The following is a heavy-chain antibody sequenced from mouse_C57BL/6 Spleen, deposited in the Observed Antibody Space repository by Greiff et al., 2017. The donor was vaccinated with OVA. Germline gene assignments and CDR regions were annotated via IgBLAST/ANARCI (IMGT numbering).Heavy chain of an antibody. J-gene: IGHJ1*03. CDR3: ASTGTGYFDV. CDR2: IYPGSGNT. V-gene: IGHV1-66*01. D-gene: IGHD4-1*02. CDR1: GYSFTSYY. Sequence: VQLQESGPELVKPGASVKISCKASGYSFTSYYIHWVKQRPGQGLEWIGWIYPGSGNTKYNEKFKGKATLTADTSSSTAYMQLSSLTSEDSAVYYCASTGTGYFDVWGTGTTVTVSS.